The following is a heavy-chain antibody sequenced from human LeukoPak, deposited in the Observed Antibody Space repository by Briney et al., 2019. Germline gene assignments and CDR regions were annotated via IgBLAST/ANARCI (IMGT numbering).Heavy chain of an antibody. Sequence: SETLSLTCTVSGGSISSSSYYWGWIRQPPGKGLEWIGYIYYSGSTNYNPSLKSRVTISVDTSKNQFSLKLSSVTAADTAVYYCARGVRGLGSSWYFDYWGQGTLVTVSS. CDR2: IYYSGST. D-gene: IGHD6-13*01. J-gene: IGHJ4*02. CDR1: GGSISSSSYY. CDR3: ARGVRGLGSSWYFDY. V-gene: IGHV4-61*05.